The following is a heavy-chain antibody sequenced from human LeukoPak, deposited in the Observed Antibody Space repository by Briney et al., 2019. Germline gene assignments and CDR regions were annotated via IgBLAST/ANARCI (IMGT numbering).Heavy chain of an antibody. Sequence: GGSLRLSCVASGFTFSSYWMSWVRQAPGKGLEWVANIKQDGSEKYYVDSVKDRFTISRDNAKNALYLQMNSLRAEDTAVYYCVRGLHTFDYWGQGTLVTVSS. CDR1: GFTFSSYW. J-gene: IGHJ4*02. CDR2: IKQDGSEK. CDR3: VRGLHTFDY. V-gene: IGHV3-7*01.